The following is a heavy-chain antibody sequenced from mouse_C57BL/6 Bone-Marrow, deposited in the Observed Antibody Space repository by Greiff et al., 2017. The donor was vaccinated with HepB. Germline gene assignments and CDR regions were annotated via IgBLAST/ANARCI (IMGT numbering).Heavy chain of an antibody. J-gene: IGHJ2*01. D-gene: IGHD1-1*01. CDR1: GYTFTSYW. CDR3: ASYYYGSSYEGY. CDR2: IYPGSGST. Sequence: VQLQQPGAELVKPGASVKMSCKASGYTFTSYWITWVKQRPGQGLEWIGDIYPGSGSTNYNEKFKSKATLTVDTSSSTAYMQLSSLTSEDSAVYYCASYYYGSSYEGYWGQGTTLTVSS. V-gene: IGHV1-55*01.